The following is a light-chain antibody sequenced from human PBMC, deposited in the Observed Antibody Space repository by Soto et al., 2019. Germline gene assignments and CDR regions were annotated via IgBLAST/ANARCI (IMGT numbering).Light chain of an antibody. CDR1: NSNLGAGYD. J-gene: IGLJ3*02. CDR3: QAYDYSLTASV. V-gene: IGLV1-40*01. Sequence: QAVVTQPPSVSGAPGQRVTISCTGNNSNLGAGYDVHWYQQLPGAAPKLVIFGNRNRPSGVPERFSGSKSGTSASLAITGLQAEDEADHYCQAYDYSLTASVFGGGTKLTVL. CDR2: GNR.